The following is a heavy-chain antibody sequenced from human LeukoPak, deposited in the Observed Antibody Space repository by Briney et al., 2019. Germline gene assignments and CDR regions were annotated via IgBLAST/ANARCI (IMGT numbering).Heavy chain of an antibody. CDR1: GXTFDDYA. CDR2: ISGDGGST. D-gene: IGHD6-19*01. V-gene: IGHV3-43*02. CDR3: AKDRGWYDY. Sequence: GGSLRLSCAASGXTFDDYAMHWVRQAPGKGLEWVSLISGDGGSTYYADSVKGRFTISRDNSKNSLYLQMNSLRTEDTALYHCAKDRGWYDYWGQGTLVTVSS. J-gene: IGHJ4*02.